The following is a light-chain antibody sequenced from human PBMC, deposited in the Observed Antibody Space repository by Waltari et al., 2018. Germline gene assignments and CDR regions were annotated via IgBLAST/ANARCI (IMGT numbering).Light chain of an antibody. Sequence: QSALTQPAPVSGSPGRAVTIPCPGTYMDVGDNTDVSWYQQNPDKAPKLIIYEVSNRPSGVSNRFSGSKSGNTASLTISGLQPEDEADYYCSSYTSSSAPYVFGTGTQVTVL. CDR3: SSYTSSSAPYV. CDR1: YMDVGDNTD. CDR2: EVS. V-gene: IGLV2-14*01. J-gene: IGLJ1*01.